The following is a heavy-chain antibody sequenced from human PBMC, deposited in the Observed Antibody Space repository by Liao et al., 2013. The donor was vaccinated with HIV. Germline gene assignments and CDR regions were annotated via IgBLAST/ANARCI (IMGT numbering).Heavy chain of an antibody. Sequence: QVQLQESGPGLVKPSQTLSLTCTVSSGSINSGSYYWTWIRQPAGRGLEWIGHIYSSGSTKYNPSLKSRVTISVDTSKNQFSLKLNSVTAADTAVYFCTRGRIQLWFPPFDYWGQGTLVTVSA. CDR3: TRGRIQLWFPPFDY. CDR1: SGSINSGSYY. CDR2: IYSSGST. D-gene: IGHD5-18*01. V-gene: IGHV4-61*02. J-gene: IGHJ4*02.